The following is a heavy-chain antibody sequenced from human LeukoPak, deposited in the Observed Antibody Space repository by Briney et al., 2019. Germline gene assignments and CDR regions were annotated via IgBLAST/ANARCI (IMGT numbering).Heavy chain of an antibody. V-gene: IGHV3-30*01. CDR2: ISYDGSNK. CDR3: ASPVGAPLDY. D-gene: IGHD1-26*01. CDR1: GFTFSSYA. J-gene: IGHJ4*02. Sequence: GGSLRLSCAASGFTFSSYAMHWVRQAPGKGLEWVAVISYDGSNKYYADSVKGRFTISRDNSKNTLYLQMNSLRAEDTAVYYCASPVGAPLDYWGQGTLVTVSS.